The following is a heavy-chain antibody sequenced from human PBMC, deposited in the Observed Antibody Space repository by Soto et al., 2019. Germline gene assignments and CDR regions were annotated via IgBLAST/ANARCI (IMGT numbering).Heavy chain of an antibody. J-gene: IGHJ4*02. D-gene: IGHD3-22*01. CDR2: ISGSGGST. Sequence: GGSLRLSCAASGFTFSSYAMSWVRQAPGKGLEWVSAISGSGGSTYYADSVKGRFTISRDNSKNTLYLQMNSLKASDTAMYYCARHDYYYDSSGLTYYFDYWGQGTLVTVSS. V-gene: IGHV3-23*01. CDR3: ARHDYYYDSSGLTYYFDY. CDR1: GFTFSSYA.